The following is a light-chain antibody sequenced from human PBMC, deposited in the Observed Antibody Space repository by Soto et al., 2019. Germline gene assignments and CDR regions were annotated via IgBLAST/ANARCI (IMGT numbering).Light chain of an antibody. J-gene: IGKJ4*01. V-gene: IGKV3-15*01. Sequence: EIVMTQSPATLSVYRGGRVALCCRASQSVSSSLAWYQQKPGQALRLLIYGASTRATGIPARFSGSGSGTEFTLTIRSLQSEDFAVYYCQEYNNWPQLTFGGGTKVDI. CDR3: QEYNNWPQLT. CDR1: QSVSSS. CDR2: GAS.